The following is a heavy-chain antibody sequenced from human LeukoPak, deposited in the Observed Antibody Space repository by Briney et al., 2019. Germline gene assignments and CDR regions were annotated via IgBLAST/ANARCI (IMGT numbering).Heavy chain of an antibody. CDR1: GDSISSGDYY. CDR2: ISSSGST. J-gene: IGHJ3*02. Sequence: TSETLSLTCTVSGDSISSGDYYWSWIRQPAGKGLEWIGRISSSGSTNYNPSLKSRVTISVDTSKNQFSLKLSSVTAAGTAVYFCARGPYSYDSSGAFDIWGQGTMVTVSS. D-gene: IGHD3-22*01. CDR3: ARGPYSYDSSGAFDI. V-gene: IGHV4-61*02.